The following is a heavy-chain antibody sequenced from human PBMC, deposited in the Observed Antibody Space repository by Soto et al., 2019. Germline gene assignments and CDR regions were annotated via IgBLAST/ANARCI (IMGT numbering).Heavy chain of an antibody. J-gene: IGHJ4*02. D-gene: IGHD3-9*01. CDR3: ARDPYYDILTGSRGANLDY. Sequence: QVQLVESGGGVVQPGRSLRLSCAASGFTFSNFGMHWVRQGPGKGLEWVAVTWYDGKKKYYADSVKGRFTISRDNSKNTLYVQMNRLRAEDTAVYYCARDPYYDILTGSRGANLDYWGQGTLVTISS. CDR2: TWYDGKKK. V-gene: IGHV3-33*01. CDR1: GFTFSNFG.